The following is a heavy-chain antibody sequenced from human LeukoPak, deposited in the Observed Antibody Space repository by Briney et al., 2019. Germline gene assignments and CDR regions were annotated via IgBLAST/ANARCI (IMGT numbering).Heavy chain of an antibody. V-gene: IGHV1-2*02. J-gene: IGHJ4*02. Sequence: ASVKFSCKASGYTFTGYYMHWVRQAPGQGLEWMGWINPNSGGTNYAQKFQGRVTMTRDTSISTAYMELSRLRSDDTAMYYCATPRGQFASGSYLQSWGQGTLVTVPS. D-gene: IGHD3-10*01. CDR2: INPNSGGT. CDR3: ATPRGQFASGSYLQS. CDR1: GYTFTGYY.